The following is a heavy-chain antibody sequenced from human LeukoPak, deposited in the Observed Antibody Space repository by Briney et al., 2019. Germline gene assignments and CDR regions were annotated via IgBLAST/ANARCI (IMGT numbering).Heavy chain of an antibody. V-gene: IGHV1-8*01. D-gene: IGHD4-17*01. J-gene: IGHJ5*02. CDR3: ARLSSHYGDSKFDP. CDR2: MNRHSGKT. Sequence: GASVKVSCKASGYPFNNYDINWVRQATGQALEWMGWMNRHSGKTGYAQNFQGRVTMTRDTSISTTYMELSSLRSEDTAVYYCARLSSHYGDSKFDPWGQGTLVTVSS. CDR1: GYPFNNYD.